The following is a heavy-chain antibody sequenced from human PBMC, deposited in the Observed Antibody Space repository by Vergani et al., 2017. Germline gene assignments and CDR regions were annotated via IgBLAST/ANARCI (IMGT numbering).Heavy chain of an antibody. D-gene: IGHD5-18*01. Sequence: QVQLVESGGGVVQPGRSLRLSCAASGFTFSSYGMHWVRQAPGKGLEWVAVIWYDGSNKYYADSVKGRFTISRDNSKNTLYLQMNSLRAEDTAVYYCARAGDTAMVQYYFAYWGQGTLVTVSS. CDR1: GFTFSSYG. J-gene: IGHJ4*02. V-gene: IGHV3-33*01. CDR3: ARAGDTAMVQYYFAY. CDR2: IWYDGSNK.